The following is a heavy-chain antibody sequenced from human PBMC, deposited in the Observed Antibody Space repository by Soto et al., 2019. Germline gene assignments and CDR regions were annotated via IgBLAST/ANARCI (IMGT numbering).Heavy chain of an antibody. CDR1: GYTCTSYV. V-gene: IGHV1-18*04. D-gene: IGHD5-18*01. J-gene: IGHJ6*02. CDR3: ARGPGYSYGFTPDSYYYGMDV. Sequence: GASVKVSCKASGYTCTSYVISWVRQAPGQGLEWMGWISAYNGNTNYAQKLQGRVTMTTDTSTSTAYMELRSLRSDDTAVYYCARGPGYSYGFTPDSYYYGMDVWGQGTTVTVSS. CDR2: ISAYNGNT.